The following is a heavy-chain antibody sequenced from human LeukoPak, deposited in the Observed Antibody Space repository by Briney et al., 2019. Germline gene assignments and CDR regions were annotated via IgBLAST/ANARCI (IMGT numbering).Heavy chain of an antibody. CDR3: ARPKDYYYDSSGHYFDY. Sequence: GASVKVSCKASGYTFTSYGISWVRQAPGQGLEWMGWISAYNGNTNYAQKLQGRVTMTTDTSTSTAYMELRSLRSDDTAVYYCARPKDYYYDSSGHYFDYWGQGTPVTVSS. CDR2: ISAYNGNT. V-gene: IGHV1-18*01. CDR1: GYTFTSYG. J-gene: IGHJ4*02. D-gene: IGHD3-22*01.